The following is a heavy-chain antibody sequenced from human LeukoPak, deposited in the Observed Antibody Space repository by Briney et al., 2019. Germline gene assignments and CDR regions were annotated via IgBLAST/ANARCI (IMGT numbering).Heavy chain of an antibody. Sequence: PGGSLRLSCAASGFTFSSYSMNWVRQAPGKGLEWVSSISSSSSYIYYADSVKGRFTISRDNAKNSLYLQMNSLRAEDTAVYYCARVRVSSWFGCAAPWGQGTLVTVSS. CDR1: GFTFSSYS. CDR2: ISSSSSYI. V-gene: IGHV3-21*01. CDR3: ARVRVSSWFGCAAP. D-gene: IGHD6-13*01. J-gene: IGHJ5*02.